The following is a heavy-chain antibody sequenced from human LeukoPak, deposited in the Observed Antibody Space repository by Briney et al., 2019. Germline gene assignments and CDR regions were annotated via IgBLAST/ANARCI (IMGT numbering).Heavy chain of an antibody. Sequence: SETLSLTCAVYGGSFSDYYWSWIRQPPGKGLEWIGEINHSGTTNYSPSLKSRVSISVDTSKNQFSLKLNSVTAADAAMYYCASHYSSGSYRYTDSFDSWGQGMLVNVSS. CDR2: INHSGTT. J-gene: IGHJ4*02. D-gene: IGHD3-16*02. V-gene: IGHV4-34*01. CDR3: ASHYSSGSYRYTDSFDS. CDR1: GGSFSDYY.